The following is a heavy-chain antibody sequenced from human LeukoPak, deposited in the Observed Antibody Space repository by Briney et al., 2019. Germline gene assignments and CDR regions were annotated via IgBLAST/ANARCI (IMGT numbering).Heavy chain of an antibody. CDR3: ARVIVGYCSGGSCYPSSD. D-gene: IGHD2-15*01. CDR1: GGSISSSSYY. J-gene: IGHJ4*02. V-gene: IGHV4-39*07. CDR2: IYYSGST. Sequence: SETLSLTCTVSGGSISSSSYYWGWIRQPPGKGLEWIGSIYYSGSTYYNPSLKSRVTISVDTSKNQFSLKLSSVTAADTAVYYCARVIVGYCSGGSCYPSSDWGQGTLVTVSS.